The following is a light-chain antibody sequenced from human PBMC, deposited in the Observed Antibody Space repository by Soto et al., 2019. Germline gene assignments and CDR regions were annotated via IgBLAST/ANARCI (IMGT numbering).Light chain of an antibody. J-gene: IGKJ4*01. V-gene: IGKV3-20*01. Sequence: DIVLTQSPGTLSLSPGERAALSCRASQSVSSSYLAWYQQKPGQAPRLLIYGASNRATGIPDRFSGSGSGTDFTLTISRLEPEDFAVFYCQQYGSSPLTFGGGTKVDI. CDR2: GAS. CDR1: QSVSSSY. CDR3: QQYGSSPLT.